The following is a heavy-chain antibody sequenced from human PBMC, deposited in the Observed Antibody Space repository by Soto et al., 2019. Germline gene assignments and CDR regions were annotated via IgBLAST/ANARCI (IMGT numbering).Heavy chain of an antibody. CDR3: ARNYHFLPGYLGPFDY. CDR2: IYSSGST. Sequence: EVQLVESGGGLIQPGGSLRLSCVVSGFSVSTNYTSWVRQAPGKGLEWVSVIYSSGSTYYADSVKGRFTISRDNSRNTLYLQMNRLSAEDTALYYCARNYHFLPGYLGPFDYWGQGPLVIVSS. J-gene: IGHJ4*02. V-gene: IGHV3-53*01. D-gene: IGHD3-9*01. CDR1: GFSVSTNY.